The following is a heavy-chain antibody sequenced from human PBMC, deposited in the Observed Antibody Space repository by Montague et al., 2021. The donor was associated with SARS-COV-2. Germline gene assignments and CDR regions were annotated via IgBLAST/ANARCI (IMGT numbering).Heavy chain of an antibody. CDR2: INPSDSYT. J-gene: IGHJ6*02. Sequence: QSGAEVKKPGESLKISCKGSGYTFSNHWIDWVRQMPGRGLEWVGGINPSDSYTAYSPSFQGHVTISVDKSISTAYLQWSSLEASDIAIYYCVRIKDNIWGQGTTVTVSS. D-gene: IGHD5-24*01. CDR3: VRIKDNI. V-gene: IGHV5-51*01. CDR1: GYTFSNHW.